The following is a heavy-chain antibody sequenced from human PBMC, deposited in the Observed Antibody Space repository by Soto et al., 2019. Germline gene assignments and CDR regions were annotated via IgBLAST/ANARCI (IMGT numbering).Heavy chain of an antibody. J-gene: IGHJ4*02. CDR1: GGTFSNYA. CDR3: TRDRRAVGFSGSGWYYFDY. CDR2: IYPILGTT. D-gene: IGHD6-19*01. Sequence: QVQLVQSGAEGKKPGSSVKVSCKVSGGTFSNYAISWVRQAPGQGLEGMGGIYPILGTTNYAQKFQGRVTITADESTSTAYIELSSLGSEATAVYYCTRDRRAVGFSGSGWYYFDYWGQGTLVTVSS. V-gene: IGHV1-69*01.